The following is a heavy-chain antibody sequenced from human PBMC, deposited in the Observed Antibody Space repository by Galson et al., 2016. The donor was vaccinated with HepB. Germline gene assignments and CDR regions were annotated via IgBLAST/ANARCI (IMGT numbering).Heavy chain of an antibody. V-gene: IGHV3-15*01. Sequence: SLRLSCAVSGFTFSNAWMTWVRQAPGKGLEWVGRIKSKTAGGTTDYAAPVKGRFTISRDDSKNTLYLQMNSLKSEDTALYYCTKDKPFTGGGVIVYWGQGTLVTVSS. J-gene: IGHJ4*02. D-gene: IGHD3-16*02. CDR1: GFTFSNAW. CDR2: IKSKTAGGTT. CDR3: TKDKPFTGGGVIVY.